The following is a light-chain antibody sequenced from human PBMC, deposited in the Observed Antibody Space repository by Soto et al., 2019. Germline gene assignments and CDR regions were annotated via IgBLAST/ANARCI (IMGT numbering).Light chain of an antibody. V-gene: IGLV2-14*01. CDR3: GSYTSSSTRV. CDR1: SSDVGGYNY. CDR2: DVS. J-gene: IGLJ1*01. Sequence: QSALTQPASVSGSPGQAITISCTGTSSDVGGYNYVSWYQQHPGKAPKLMIYDVSNRPSGVSNRFSGSKSGNTASLTISGLQAEDEADYYCGSYTSSSTRVFGTWTKVTVL.